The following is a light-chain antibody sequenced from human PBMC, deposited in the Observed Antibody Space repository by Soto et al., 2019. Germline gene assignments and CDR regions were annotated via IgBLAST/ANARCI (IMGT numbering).Light chain of an antibody. Sequence: EIVLTQYPATLSLPPGERATLSCRASRSVSSYLGWYQQKPGQAPRLLIYDASNRATGIPARFSGSGSGTDFTLTISSLEAEDFAVYYCQQRSNWPLTFGGGTKVEI. CDR1: RSVSSY. CDR3: QQRSNWPLT. CDR2: DAS. J-gene: IGKJ4*01. V-gene: IGKV3-11*01.